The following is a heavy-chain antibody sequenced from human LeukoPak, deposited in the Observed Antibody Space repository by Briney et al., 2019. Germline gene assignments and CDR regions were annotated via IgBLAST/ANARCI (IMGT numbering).Heavy chain of an antibody. Sequence: GGSLRLSCAASGFTFSGSAMHWVRQASGKGLEWVGRIRSKANSYATAYAASVKGRFTISRDDSKNTAYLQMNSLKTEDTAVYYCTRPVYGDYSHFYTLSIEPNDYWGQGTLVTVSS. D-gene: IGHD4-17*01. J-gene: IGHJ4*02. CDR1: GFTFSGSA. CDR3: TRPVYGDYSHFYTLSIEPNDY. CDR2: IRSKANSYAT. V-gene: IGHV3-73*01.